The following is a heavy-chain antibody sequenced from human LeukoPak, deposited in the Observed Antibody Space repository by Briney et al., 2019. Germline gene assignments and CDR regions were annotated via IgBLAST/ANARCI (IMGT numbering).Heavy chain of an antibody. Sequence: GESLKISCKGSGNTFTNNWIGWVRQKPGKGLEWMGIIYLADSDTRYGPSFQGQVTISADKSISTAYLQWSSLKASDTAMYFCARTDSTGYSPNYFFYGMDVWGQGTTVTVSS. J-gene: IGHJ6*02. CDR3: ARTDSTGYSPNYFFYGMDV. V-gene: IGHV5-51*01. CDR2: IYLADSDT. D-gene: IGHD3-22*01. CDR1: GNTFTNNW.